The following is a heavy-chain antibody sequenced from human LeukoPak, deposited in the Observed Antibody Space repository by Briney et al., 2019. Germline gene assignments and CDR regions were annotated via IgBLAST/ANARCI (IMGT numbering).Heavy chain of an antibody. Sequence: GASVKVSCKASGYTFTGYYMHWVRQAPGQGLEWMGWINPNSGGTNYAQKFQGRVTMARDTSISTAYMELSRLRSDDTAVYYCARGPSYSGSYSPYHYWGQGTLVTVSS. D-gene: IGHD1-26*01. CDR1: GYTFTGYY. V-gene: IGHV1-2*02. CDR3: ARGPSYSGSYSPYHY. J-gene: IGHJ4*02. CDR2: INPNSGGT.